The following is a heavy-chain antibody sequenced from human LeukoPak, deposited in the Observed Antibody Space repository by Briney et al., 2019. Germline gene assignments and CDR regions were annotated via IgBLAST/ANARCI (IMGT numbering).Heavy chain of an antibody. Sequence: ASVKVSCKASVYTFTSYDINWVRQATGQPLEWMGWMNPNSGNTGYAQKFQGRVTMTRNTSISTAYMELSSLRSEDTAVYYCARVYRQLRPYYFDYWGQGTLVTVSS. CDR2: MNPNSGNT. J-gene: IGHJ4*02. V-gene: IGHV1-8*01. CDR3: ARVYRQLRPYYFDY. CDR1: VYTFTSYD. D-gene: IGHD4-23*01.